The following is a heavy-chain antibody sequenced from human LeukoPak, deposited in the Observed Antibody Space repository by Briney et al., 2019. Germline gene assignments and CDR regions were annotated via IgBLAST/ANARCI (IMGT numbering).Heavy chain of an antibody. Sequence: KPSETLSLTCTVSGGSISSSSYYWGWIRQPPGKGLEWIGSIYYSGGTYYNPSLKSRVTISVDTSKNQFSLKLSSVTAADTAVYYCARDLKQQLGIGWFDPWGQGTLVTVSS. V-gene: IGHV4-39*07. CDR1: GGSISSSSYY. D-gene: IGHD6-13*01. CDR3: ARDLKQQLGIGWFDP. J-gene: IGHJ5*02. CDR2: IYYSGGT.